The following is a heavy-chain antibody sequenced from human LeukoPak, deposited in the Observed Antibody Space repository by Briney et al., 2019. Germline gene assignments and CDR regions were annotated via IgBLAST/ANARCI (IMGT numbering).Heavy chain of an antibody. V-gene: IGHV4-38-2*02. CDR2: IYHSGST. CDR1: GYSISSGYY. Sequence: PSETLSLTCTVSGYSISSGYYWGWIRQPPGQGLEWIGSIYHSGSTYYNPSLKSRVIISVDTSKNQFSLKLSSVTAADTAVYYCARGFDSSGYPDYWGQGTLVTVSS. D-gene: IGHD3-22*01. J-gene: IGHJ4*02. CDR3: ARGFDSSGYPDY.